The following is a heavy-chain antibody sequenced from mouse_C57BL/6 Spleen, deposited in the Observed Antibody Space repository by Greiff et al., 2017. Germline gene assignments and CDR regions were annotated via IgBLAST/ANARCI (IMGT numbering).Heavy chain of an antibody. J-gene: IGHJ3*01. CDR2: IRYDGSN. CDR1: GYSITSGYY. Sequence: EVQLVESGPGLVKPSQSLSLTCSVTGYSITSGYYWNWIRQFPGNKLEWMGYIRYDGSNNYNPSLKNRISITRDTSKNQFFLKLNSVTTEDTATYYCARERDYCGSSYVWFAYWGQGTLVTVSA. CDR3: ARERDYCGSSYVWFAY. V-gene: IGHV3-6*01. D-gene: IGHD1-1*01.